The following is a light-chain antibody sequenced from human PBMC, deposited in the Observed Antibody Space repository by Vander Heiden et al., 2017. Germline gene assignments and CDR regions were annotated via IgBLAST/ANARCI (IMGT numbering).Light chain of an antibody. CDR1: QDISHY. CDR2: DAS. CDR3: QQYDNLPPLT. Sequence: DIQITQSTSSLSASVGDRVTITCQASQDISHYLNWYQQKPGKAPKLLIYDASNLETGVPSRFSGSGSGTDFTFTISSLQPEDIATFYCQQYDNLPPLTFGGGTKVEIK. J-gene: IGKJ4*01. V-gene: IGKV1-33*01.